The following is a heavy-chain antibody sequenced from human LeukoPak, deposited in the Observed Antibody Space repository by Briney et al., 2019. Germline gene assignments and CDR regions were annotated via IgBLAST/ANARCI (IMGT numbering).Heavy chain of an antibody. CDR2: IDERGRNA. D-gene: IGHD2-21*01. V-gene: IGHV3-74*03. Sequence: GGSLRLSCAASGFTFSNHWMHWVRQVPGKGLVWVSRIDERGRNAMYADSVKGRFSISRNNAKNTVNLQMNSLRAEDTGVYYCIRDEALWRLDYWGQGTLVTVSS. CDR1: GFTFSNHW. CDR3: IRDEALWRLDY. J-gene: IGHJ4*02.